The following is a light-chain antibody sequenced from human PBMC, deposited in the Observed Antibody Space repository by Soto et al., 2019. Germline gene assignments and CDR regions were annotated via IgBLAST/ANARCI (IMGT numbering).Light chain of an antibody. CDR3: QQGYSSPAT. J-gene: IGKJ5*01. CDR2: AAS. Sequence: DIQMTQSPSSLSASVRDSVTITCRASQNIRNYLNWYQQKPGRAPKILIYAASSLQSGVPSRFSGGGSGTDFTLTVNSLQAEDFATYYCQQGYSSPATFGQGTRLEIK. CDR1: QNIRNY. V-gene: IGKV1-39*01.